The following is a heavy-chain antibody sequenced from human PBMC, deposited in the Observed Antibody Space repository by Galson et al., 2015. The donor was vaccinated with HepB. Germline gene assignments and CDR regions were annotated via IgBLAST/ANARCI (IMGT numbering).Heavy chain of an antibody. Sequence: CAIPGDSVSSNSAAWTWIRQSPSRGLEWLGRTYYRFKCFGDYAESVKSRIAINPDTSKNQFSLQLNSVTPEDTAVYYCARDMVQGVTRYYFDSWGQGTLVTVSS. CDR3: ARDMVQGVTRYYFDS. CDR2: TYYRFKCFG. CDR1: GDSVSSNSAA. V-gene: IGHV6-1*01. D-gene: IGHD3-10*01. J-gene: IGHJ4*02.